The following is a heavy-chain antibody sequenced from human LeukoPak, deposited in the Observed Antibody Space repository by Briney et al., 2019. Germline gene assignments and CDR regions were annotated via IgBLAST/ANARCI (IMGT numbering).Heavy chain of an antibody. J-gene: IGHJ4*02. D-gene: IGHD3-22*01. CDR1: GFTFSSYG. Sequence: GRSLRLSCTASGFTFSSYGMHWVRQAPGKGLEWVAITSYDGSNKNYADSVKGRFTISRDNSKNTLCLQMNSLRAEDTAVYYCARHRPIYYYDSGGPIDYWGQGTLATVSS. V-gene: IGHV3-30*03. CDR3: ARHRPIYYYDSGGPIDY. CDR2: TSYDGSNK.